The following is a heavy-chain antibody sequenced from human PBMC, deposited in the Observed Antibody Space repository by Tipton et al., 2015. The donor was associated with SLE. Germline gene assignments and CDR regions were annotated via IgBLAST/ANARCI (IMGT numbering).Heavy chain of an antibody. D-gene: IGHD3-22*01. J-gene: IGHJ4*02. CDR1: GGSISGYY. Sequence: TLSLTCTVSGGSISGYYWSWIRQPPGKGLEWIGEINHSGSTNYNPSLKSRVTISVDTSKNQFSLKLSSVTAADTAVYYCARGPDFYDSSGSYDYWGQGTLVTVSS. V-gene: IGHV4-34*01. CDR2: INHSGST. CDR3: ARGPDFYDSSGSYDY.